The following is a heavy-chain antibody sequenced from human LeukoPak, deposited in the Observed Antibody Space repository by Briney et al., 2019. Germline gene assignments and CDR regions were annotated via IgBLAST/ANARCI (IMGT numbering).Heavy chain of an antibody. CDR2: ISAYNGNT. CDR3: ALSRGIVVVPAAISRTYNWFDP. V-gene: IGHV1-18*01. CDR1: GYTFTSYG. J-gene: IGHJ5*02. Sequence: ASVKVSCKASGYTFTSYGISWVRQAPGQGLEWMGRISAYNGNTNYAQKFQGRVTITADESTSTAYMELSSLRSEDTAVYYCALSRGIVVVPAAISRTYNWFDPWGQGTLVTVSS. D-gene: IGHD2-2*02.